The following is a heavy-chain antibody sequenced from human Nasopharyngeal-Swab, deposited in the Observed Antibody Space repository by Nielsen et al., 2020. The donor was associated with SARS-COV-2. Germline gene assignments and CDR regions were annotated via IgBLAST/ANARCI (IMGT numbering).Heavy chain of an antibody. D-gene: IGHD3-22*01. CDR2: ISGSGGST. CDR1: GFTFNSYS. V-gene: IGHV3-23*01. Sequence: GESLKISCAASGFTFNSYSMNWVRQPPAKGLEWVSIISGSGGSTYYADSVKGRFTISRDNSKNTLYLQMNSLRAEDTAVYYCAKRDDYYESSGLGDWGQGTLVTVSS. J-gene: IGHJ4*02. CDR3: AKRDDYYESSGLGD.